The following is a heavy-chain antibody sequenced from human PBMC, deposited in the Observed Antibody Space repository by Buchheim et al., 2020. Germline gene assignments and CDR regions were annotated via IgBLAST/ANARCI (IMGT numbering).Heavy chain of an antibody. CDR3: ARGYCSSTSCQYYFDY. CDR1: GYTFTSYA. V-gene: IGHV1-3*01. Sequence: QVQLVQSGAEVKKPGASVQLSCKASGYTFTSYAIHWVRRAPGQRLEWMGWINAGNGDTKYSQKLQGRVTITRDTSASTAYVDLSSLRSEDTAVYYCARGYCSSTSCQYYFDYWGQGTL. D-gene: IGHD2-2*01. J-gene: IGHJ4*02. CDR2: INAGNGDT.